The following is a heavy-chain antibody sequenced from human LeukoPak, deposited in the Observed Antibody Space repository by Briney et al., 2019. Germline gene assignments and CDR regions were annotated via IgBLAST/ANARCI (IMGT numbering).Heavy chain of an antibody. Sequence: SETLFLTCTVSGGSIINYDYYWGWIRQPPGKGLEWIRSIYYSGSTYYNPSLKGRVTISVDTSKNQFSLKLSSVTAADTAVYYCATTGRNTYYDILTGQFDYWGQGTLVTVSS. D-gene: IGHD3-9*01. CDR3: ATTGRNTYYDILTGQFDY. V-gene: IGHV4-39*01. CDR1: GGSIINYDYY. J-gene: IGHJ4*02. CDR2: IYYSGST.